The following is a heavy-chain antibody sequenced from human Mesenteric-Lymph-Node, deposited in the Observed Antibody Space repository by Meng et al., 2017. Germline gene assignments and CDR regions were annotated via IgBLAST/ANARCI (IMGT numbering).Heavy chain of an antibody. CDR1: GGTFSSYT. Sequence: SVQVSCKSSGGTFSSYTISWVRQAPGQGLEWMGGIIPIFGTANYAQKFQGRVRITADESTSTAIMELRSLGSEDTAVYYCAGYLRSDFWSGSGDYWGQGTLVTGAS. D-gene: IGHD3-3*01. CDR3: AGYLRSDFWSGSGDY. V-gene: IGHV1-69*13. J-gene: IGHJ4*02. CDR2: IIPIFGTA.